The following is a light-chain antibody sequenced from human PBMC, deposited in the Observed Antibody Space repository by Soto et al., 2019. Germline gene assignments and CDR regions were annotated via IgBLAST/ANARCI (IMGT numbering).Light chain of an antibody. CDR3: MQALQTPWT. V-gene: IGKV2-28*01. J-gene: IGKJ1*01. Sequence: DIVMTQSPLSLPVTPGEPASISCRSSESLLHSNGYNSLDWYLQKPGQSPQLLIFLGSNRASGVPHWFSGSGSGTDFTLKIGRVEAEDVGVYYCMQALQTPWTVGQGTKVDIK. CDR1: ESLLHSNGYNS. CDR2: LGS.